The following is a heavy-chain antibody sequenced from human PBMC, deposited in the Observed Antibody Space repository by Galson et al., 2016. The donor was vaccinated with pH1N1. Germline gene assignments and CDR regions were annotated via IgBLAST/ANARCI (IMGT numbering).Heavy chain of an antibody. CDR1: GYGFTDFY. Sequence: SVKVSCKAFGYGFTDFYIHWVRQAPGQGLEWMGLVHPRAGVTKVAQRVQDRVTMTSDTSTSSVYMELSSLRSEDTAVYYCARGDTKGSFGLDTWGQGTLVTVSS. CDR2: VHPRAGVT. J-gene: IGHJ4*02. V-gene: IGHV1-46*03. D-gene: IGHD3-10*01. CDR3: ARGDTKGSFGLDT.